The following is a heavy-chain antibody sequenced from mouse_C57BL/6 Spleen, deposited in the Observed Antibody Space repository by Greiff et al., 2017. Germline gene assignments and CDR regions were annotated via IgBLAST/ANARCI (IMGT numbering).Heavy chain of an antibody. V-gene: IGHV1-85*01. J-gene: IGHJ3*01. Sequence: QVQLQQSGPELVKPGASVKLSCKASGYTFTSYDINWVQQRPGQGLAWIGWIYPRDGSTKYNEKFKGKATLTVDTSSRTAYMELHSLTSEDSAVYFCASNPAWFAYWGQGTLVTVSA. CDR1: GYTFTSYD. CDR3: ASNPAWFAY. CDR2: IYPRDGST.